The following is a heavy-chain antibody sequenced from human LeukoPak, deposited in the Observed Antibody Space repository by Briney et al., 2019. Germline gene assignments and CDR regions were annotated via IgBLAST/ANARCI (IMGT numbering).Heavy chain of an antibody. CDR3: ARADLVVPAAMLSVAGPDDPSFDY. J-gene: IGHJ4*02. Sequence: ASVKVSCKASGYTFTSYGISWVRQAPGQGLEWMGWISAYNGNTNYAQKLQGRVTMTTDTSTSTAYMELRSLRSDDTAVYYCARADLVVPAAMLSVAGPDDPSFDYWGQGTLVTVSS. CDR2: ISAYNGNT. CDR1: GYTFTSYG. D-gene: IGHD2-2*01. V-gene: IGHV1-18*01.